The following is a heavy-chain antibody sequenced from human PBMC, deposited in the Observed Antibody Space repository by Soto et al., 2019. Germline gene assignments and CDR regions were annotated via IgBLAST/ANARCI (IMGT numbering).Heavy chain of an antibody. CDR3: ANLYGSGSYYNLPYYYYYMDV. CDR1: GYTFTIYD. D-gene: IGHD3-10*01. V-gene: IGHV1-8*01. Sequence: ASVKVSCKASGYTFTIYDINWVRQATGQGLEWMGWMNPNSGNTGYAQKFQGRVTMTRNTSISTAYMELSSLRSEDTAVYYCANLYGSGSYYNLPYYYYYMDVWGKGTTVTVSS. J-gene: IGHJ6*03. CDR2: MNPNSGNT.